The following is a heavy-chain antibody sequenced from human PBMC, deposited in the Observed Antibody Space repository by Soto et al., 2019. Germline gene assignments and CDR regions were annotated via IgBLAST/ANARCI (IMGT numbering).Heavy chain of an antibody. Sequence: SETLSLTCTVSGGSISRYYWSWVRQPPGKGLEWIGSIHYSGSAANNPSLKSRVTMLVDTSKNQFSLRLTSVTAADTAVYYCVRSYCSGGSCPYYFDYWGQGTLVTVSS. D-gene: IGHD2-15*01. V-gene: IGHV4-59*01. CDR1: GGSISRYY. CDR3: VRSYCSGGSCPYYFDY. CDR2: IHYSGSA. J-gene: IGHJ4*02.